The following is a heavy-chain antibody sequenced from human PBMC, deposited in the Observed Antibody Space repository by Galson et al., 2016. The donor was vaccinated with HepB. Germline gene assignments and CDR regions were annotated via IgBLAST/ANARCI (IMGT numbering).Heavy chain of an antibody. Sequence: SLRLSCAGSGFTFSSYWMTWVRTAPGKGLEWVANIKRDGSVTHSVDSAEGRFTISRDNAKNSLFLQMNSLRVEDTAVYYCARGRTTGDSSAWYDALDYWGQGTPVTISS. CDR2: IKRDGSVT. CDR3: ARGRTTGDSSAWYDALDY. J-gene: IGHJ4*02. V-gene: IGHV3-7*01. CDR1: GFTFSSYW. D-gene: IGHD6-19*01.